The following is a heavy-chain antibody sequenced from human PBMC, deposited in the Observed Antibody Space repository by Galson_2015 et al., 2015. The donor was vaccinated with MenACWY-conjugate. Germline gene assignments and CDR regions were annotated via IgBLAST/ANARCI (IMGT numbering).Heavy chain of an antibody. Sequence: SLRLSCAASGFTFTNYAMNWVRQAPGKGLEWVSVITGGGGDTYYADSVKGRFTISRDNSKNTLHLQMNSLRDEDTAVYYCAKVHNGARPLGAFEIWGQGTMVTASS. CDR3: AKVHNGARPLGAFEI. CDR1: GFTFTNYA. J-gene: IGHJ3*02. CDR2: ITGGGGDT. V-gene: IGHV3-23*01. D-gene: IGHD1-1*01.